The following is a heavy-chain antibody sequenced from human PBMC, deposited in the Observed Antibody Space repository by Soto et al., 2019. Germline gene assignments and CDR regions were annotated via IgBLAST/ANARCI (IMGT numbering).Heavy chain of an antibody. CDR2: IIPIFGTA. Sequence: SVNVSCKASGGTISIYAISWVRQAPGQGLEWMGGIIPIFGTANYAQKFQGRVTITADESTSTAYMELSSLRSEDTAVYYCARSTVGSTRFDYWGQGTLVTVSS. CDR1: GGTISIYA. D-gene: IGHD1-26*01. J-gene: IGHJ4*02. CDR3: ARSTVGSTRFDY. V-gene: IGHV1-69*13.